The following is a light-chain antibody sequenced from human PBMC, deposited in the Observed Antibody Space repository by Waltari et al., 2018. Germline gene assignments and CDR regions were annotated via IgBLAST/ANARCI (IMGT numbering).Light chain of an antibody. CDR1: SSNIGSNF. V-gene: IGLV1-44*01. Sequence: QSVLIQPPSASGTPGQRVTISCSGSSSNIGSNFVTWYQQLPGTAPKLLIYSNSQRPSGVPDRFSGSKSGTSASLAISGLQSADEADYYCAAWDDGLNGYVFGIGTTVTVL. CDR2: SNS. J-gene: IGLJ1*01. CDR3: AAWDDGLNGYV.